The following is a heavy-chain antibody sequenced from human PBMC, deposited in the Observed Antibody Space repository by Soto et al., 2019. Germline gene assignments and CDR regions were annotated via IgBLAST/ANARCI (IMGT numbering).Heavy chain of an antibody. CDR1: GGSISSYY. D-gene: IGHD4-4*01. V-gene: IGHV4-59*01. CDR3: ARGGVTRYYYYGMDV. Sequence: QVQLQESGPGLVKPSETLSLTCTVSGGSISSYYWSWIRQPPGKGLEWIGYIYYSGSTNYNPSLTSRVPISVDTSKNQFSLKLSSVTAADTAVYYCARGGVTRYYYYGMDVWGQGTTVTVSS. J-gene: IGHJ6*02. CDR2: IYYSGST.